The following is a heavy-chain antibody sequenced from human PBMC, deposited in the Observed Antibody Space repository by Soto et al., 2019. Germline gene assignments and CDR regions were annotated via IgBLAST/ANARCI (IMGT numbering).Heavy chain of an antibody. CDR1: GFTFSSYG. J-gene: IGHJ6*02. CDR3: AKGSRGPTYYDFWSGYYTTGRGHRYYYYGMDV. Sequence: PGGSLRLSCAASGFTFSSYGMHWVRQAPGKGLEWVAVISYDGSNKYYADSVKGRFTISRDNSKNTLYLQMNSLRAEDTAVYYCAKGSRGPTYYDFWSGYYTTGRGHRYYYYGMDVWGQGTTVTVSS. D-gene: IGHD3-3*01. V-gene: IGHV3-30*18. CDR2: ISYDGSNK.